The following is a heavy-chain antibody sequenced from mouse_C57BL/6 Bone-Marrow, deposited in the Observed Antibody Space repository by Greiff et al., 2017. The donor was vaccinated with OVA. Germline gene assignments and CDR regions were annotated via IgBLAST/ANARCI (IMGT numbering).Heavy chain of an antibody. J-gene: IGHJ2*01. CDR3: AREDYDTEVHFDY. V-gene: IGHV1-26*01. CDR1: GYTFTDYY. D-gene: IGHD2-4*01. Sequence: EVQLQQSGPELVKPGASVKISCKASGYTFTDYYMNWVKQSHGKSLEWIGDLTPNNGGTSYNQKFKGKATLTVDKSSSTAYMELRSLTAEDSAVYYCAREDYDTEVHFDYWGQGTTLTVAS. CDR2: LTPNNGGT.